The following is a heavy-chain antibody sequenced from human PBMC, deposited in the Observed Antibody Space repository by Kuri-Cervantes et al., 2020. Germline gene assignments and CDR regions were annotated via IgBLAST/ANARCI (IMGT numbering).Heavy chain of an antibody. Sequence: GESLKISCAASGFTFSSYAMSWVRQAPGKGLEWVSAISGSGGSTYYADSVKGRFTISRDNSKNTLYLQMNSLRAEDTALYHCAKGQQAVAVFGYYFDYWGQGTLVTVSS. CDR2: ISGSGGST. CDR1: GFTFSSYA. D-gene: IGHD6-19*01. J-gene: IGHJ4*02. V-gene: IGHV3-23*01. CDR3: AKGQQAVAVFGYYFDY.